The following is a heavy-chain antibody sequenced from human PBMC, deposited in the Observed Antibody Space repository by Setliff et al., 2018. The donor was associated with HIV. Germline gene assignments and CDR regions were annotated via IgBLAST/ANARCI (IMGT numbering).Heavy chain of an antibody. CDR3: ARGPRYGSGNYYYYYYYMDV. Sequence: SETLSLTCAVYGGSFSGYYWGWIRQPPGKGLECIGEINHSGSTNHNPSLKSRVTISVDTSKNQFSLKLSSVTAADTAVYYCARGPRYGSGNYYYYYYYMDVWGKGTTVTVSS. CDR1: GGSFSGYY. CDR2: INHSGST. J-gene: IGHJ6*03. V-gene: IGHV4-34*01. D-gene: IGHD3-10*01.